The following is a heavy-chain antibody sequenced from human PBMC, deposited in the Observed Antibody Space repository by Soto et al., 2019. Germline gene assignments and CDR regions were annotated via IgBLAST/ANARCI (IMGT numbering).Heavy chain of an antibody. Sequence: SETLSLTCAVYGGSFSGYYWSWIRQPPGKGLEWIGEINHSGSTNYNPSLKSRVTISVDTSKNQFSLKLSSVTAADTAVYYCAREGASTSYAFDIWGQGTMVTVSS. CDR1: GGSFSGYY. V-gene: IGHV4-34*01. J-gene: IGHJ3*02. D-gene: IGHD2-2*01. CDR3: AREGASTSYAFDI. CDR2: INHSGST.